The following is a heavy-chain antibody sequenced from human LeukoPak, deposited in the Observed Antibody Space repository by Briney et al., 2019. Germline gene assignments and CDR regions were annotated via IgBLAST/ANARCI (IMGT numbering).Heavy chain of an antibody. J-gene: IGHJ4*02. V-gene: IGHV3-53*01. CDR3: ARGGDYGDYGDYFDY. Sequence: GGSLRLSCAASGFTLSSYAMSWVRQAPGKGLEWVSVSDSGGSIFSADSVKGRFTSSRGDSKATLYLQMNSLRLEDTAVYYCARGGDYGDYGDYFDYWGQGTLVTVSS. D-gene: IGHD4-17*01. CDR1: GFTLSSYA. CDR2: SDSGGSI.